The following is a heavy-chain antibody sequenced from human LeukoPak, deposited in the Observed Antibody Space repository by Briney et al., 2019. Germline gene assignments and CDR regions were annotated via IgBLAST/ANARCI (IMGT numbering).Heavy chain of an antibody. D-gene: IGHD5-12*01. CDR2: IESKTDGGTT. V-gene: IGHV3-15*04. CDR3: ITLRRGY. CDR1: GFTFSDAW. J-gene: IGHJ4*02. Sequence: GGSLRLSCAASGFTFSDAWMSWVRQAPGKGLEWVGRIESKTDGGTTDYAAPVKGRFIISRADSRNMVSLQMNSLKTEDTAVYYCITLRRGYWGQGTLVTVSS.